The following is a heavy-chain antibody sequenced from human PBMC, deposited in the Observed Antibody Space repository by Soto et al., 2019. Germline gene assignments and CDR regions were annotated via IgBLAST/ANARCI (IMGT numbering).Heavy chain of an antibody. CDR3: AKDFRPGLIVPTKSGFDP. V-gene: IGHV3-23*01. CDR1: GFPFSTYA. CDR2: TSNGGNT. D-gene: IGHD2-15*01. J-gene: IGHJ5*02. Sequence: EVQLLESGGGLVQRGGSLRLSCEASGFPFSTYAMTWVRQVPGKGLEWVSTTSNGGNTEFAESVRGRFTVFRDNSKNTSYLQMSSRRAEDSAIYFCAKDFRPGLIVPTKSGFDPWGQGTPVTVSS.